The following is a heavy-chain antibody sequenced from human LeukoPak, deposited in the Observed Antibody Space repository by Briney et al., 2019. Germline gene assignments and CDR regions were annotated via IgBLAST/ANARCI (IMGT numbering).Heavy chain of an antibody. CDR3: ARSTSVRGVFPY. J-gene: IGHJ4*02. CDR2: ISYDGSNK. CDR1: GFTFSSYG. V-gene: IGHV3-30*03. D-gene: IGHD3-10*01. Sequence: PGGSLRLSCAASGFTFSSYGMHWVRQAPGKGLEWVAVISYDGSNKYYADSVKGRFTISRDNSKNTLYLQMNSLRAEDTAVYYCARSTSVRGVFPYWGQGTLVTVSS.